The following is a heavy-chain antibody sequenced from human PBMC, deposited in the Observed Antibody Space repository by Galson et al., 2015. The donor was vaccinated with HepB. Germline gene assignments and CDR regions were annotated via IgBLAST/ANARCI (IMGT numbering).Heavy chain of an antibody. CDR3: AGNKYFDL. CDR1: GDSISSYY. J-gene: IGHJ4*02. D-gene: IGHD1/OR15-1a*01. Sequence: ETLSLTCTVSGDSISSYYWSWIRQPAGKGLEWIGRVHNDGSTNYNPSLKSRIAMSVDTSKKQVSLQLRSVTAADTAVYYCAGNKYFDLWGQGTLVTVSS. CDR2: VHNDGST. V-gene: IGHV4-4*07.